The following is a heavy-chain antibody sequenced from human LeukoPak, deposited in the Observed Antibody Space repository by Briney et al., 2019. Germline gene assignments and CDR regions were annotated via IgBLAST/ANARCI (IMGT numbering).Heavy chain of an antibody. V-gene: IGHV4-4*07. Sequence: SETLSLTCTVSGGSISSYYWSWIRQPAGKGLEWIGRIYTSGSTNYNPSLKSRVTMSVDTSKSQFSLKLSSVTAADTAVYYCARDRGSSFHYYYGMDVWGQGTTVTVSS. J-gene: IGHJ6*02. CDR3: ARDRGSSFHYYYGMDV. D-gene: IGHD6-6*01. CDR2: IYTSGST. CDR1: GGSISSYY.